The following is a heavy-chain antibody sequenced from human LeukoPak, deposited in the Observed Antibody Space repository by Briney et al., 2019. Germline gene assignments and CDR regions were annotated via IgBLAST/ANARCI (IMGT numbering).Heavy chain of an antibody. CDR1: GGPFSGYY. Sequence: PSETLSLTCAVYGGPFSGYYWSWIRQPPGKGLEWIGEINHSGSTNYNPSLKSRVTISVDTSKNQFSLKLSSVTAADTAVYYCASLSYDSSGYYPGTPVADAFDIWGQGTMVTVSS. V-gene: IGHV4-34*01. J-gene: IGHJ3*02. D-gene: IGHD3-22*01. CDR2: INHSGST. CDR3: ASLSYDSSGYYPGTPVADAFDI.